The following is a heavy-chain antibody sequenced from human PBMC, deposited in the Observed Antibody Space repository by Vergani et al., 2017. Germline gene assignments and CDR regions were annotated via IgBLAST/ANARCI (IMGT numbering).Heavy chain of an antibody. V-gene: IGHV3-53*01. Sequence: EVQLVESGGGLIQPGGSLRLSCAASGFTVSSNYMSWVRQAPGKGLEWGSVIYSGGSTYYADSVKGRFTISRDNSKNTLYLQMNSLRAEDTAVYYCAKDHITMVRGVTVTFDYWGQGTLVTVSS. CDR3: AKDHITMVRGVTVTFDY. CDR2: IYSGGST. D-gene: IGHD3-10*01. J-gene: IGHJ4*02. CDR1: GFTVSSNY.